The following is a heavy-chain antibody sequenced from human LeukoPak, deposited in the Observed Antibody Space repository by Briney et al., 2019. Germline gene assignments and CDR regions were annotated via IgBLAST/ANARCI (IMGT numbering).Heavy chain of an antibody. CDR2: IYTSGST. Sequence: SETLSLTCTVSGGSIRSYYWSWIRQPAGKGLEWIGRIYTSGSTNYNPSLKSRVTMSVDTSKNQFSLKLSSVTAADTAVYYCARGFGYYDSSGFDYWDQGTLVTVSS. J-gene: IGHJ4*02. CDR1: GGSIRSYY. D-gene: IGHD3-22*01. CDR3: ARGFGYYDSSGFDY. V-gene: IGHV4-4*07.